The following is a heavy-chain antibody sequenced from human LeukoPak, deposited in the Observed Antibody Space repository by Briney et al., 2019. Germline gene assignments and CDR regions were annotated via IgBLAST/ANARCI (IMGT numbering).Heavy chain of an antibody. CDR3: ARQGLYRGIDY. V-gene: IGHV4-59*08. CDR1: GGSISSYY. CDR2: IYYSGST. D-gene: IGHD1-26*01. J-gene: IGHJ4*02. Sequence: SETLSLTCTVSGGSISSYYWSWIRQPPWKGLEWIGYIYYSGSTNYIPSLKSRVTISVDTSKNQFSLKLSSVTAADTAVYYCARQGLYRGIDYWGQGTLVTVSS.